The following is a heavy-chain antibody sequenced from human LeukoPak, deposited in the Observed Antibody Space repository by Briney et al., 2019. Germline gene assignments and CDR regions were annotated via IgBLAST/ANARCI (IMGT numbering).Heavy chain of an antibody. CDR1: GYTFTGYY. CDR2: INPNSGGT. D-gene: IGHD3-3*01. V-gene: IGHV1-2*02. J-gene: IGHJ5*02. CDR3: ARDSVITIFGVVSPRGWFDP. Sequence: ASVTVSCTASGYTFTGYYMHWVRQAPGQGLEWMGWINPNSGGTNYAQKFQGRVTMTRDTSISTAYMELSRLRSDDTAVYYCARDSVITIFGVVSPRGWFDPWGQGTLVTVSS.